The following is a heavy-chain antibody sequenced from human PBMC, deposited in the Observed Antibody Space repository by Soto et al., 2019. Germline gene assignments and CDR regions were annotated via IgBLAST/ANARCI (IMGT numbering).Heavy chain of an antibody. CDR1: GGSISCYY. J-gene: IGHJ6*02. CDR2: IYTSGST. Sequence: SETLSLTCTVSGGSISCYYWSWIRQPAGKGLEWIGRIYTSGSTNYNPSLKSRVTMSVDTSKNQFSLKLSSVTAADTAVYYCARDDQYSSSSYYYGMDVWGQGTTVTVSS. V-gene: IGHV4-4*07. D-gene: IGHD6-6*01. CDR3: ARDDQYSSSSYYYGMDV.